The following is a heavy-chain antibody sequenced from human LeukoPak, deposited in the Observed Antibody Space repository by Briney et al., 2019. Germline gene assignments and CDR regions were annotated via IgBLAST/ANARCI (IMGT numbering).Heavy chain of an antibody. Sequence: PSETLSLTCTVSGASISSYYWSWIRQPPGKGLEWIGFIYTSGSTNYNPSLKSRVTISVDTSKNQFTSKNQFSLKLTSVTAADTAVCYCARHYSGSYSPFDYWGQGTLVTVSS. J-gene: IGHJ4*02. CDR1: GASISSYY. CDR3: ARHYSGSYSPFDY. CDR2: IYTSGST. V-gene: IGHV4-4*09. D-gene: IGHD1-26*01.